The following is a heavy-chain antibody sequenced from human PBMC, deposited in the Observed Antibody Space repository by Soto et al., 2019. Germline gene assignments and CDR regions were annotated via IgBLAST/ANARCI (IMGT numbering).Heavy chain of an antibody. CDR2: IYYSGST. V-gene: IGHV4-31*03. J-gene: IGHJ4*02. CDR3: ARKSRRKGYCSGGSCSSFDY. D-gene: IGHD2-15*01. CDR1: GGSISSGGYY. Sequence: PSDTLSLTCTVSGGSISSGGYYWSWIRQHPGKGLEWIGYIYYSGSTYYNPSLKSRVTISVDTSKNQFSLKLSSVTAADTAVYYCARKSRRKGYCSGGSCSSFDYWGQGTLVTVSS.